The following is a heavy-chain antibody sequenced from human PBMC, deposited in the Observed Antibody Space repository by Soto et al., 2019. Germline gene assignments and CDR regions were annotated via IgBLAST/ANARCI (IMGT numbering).Heavy chain of an antibody. CDR3: ERDGVGSSWIAVARGVGAFDI. J-gene: IGHJ3*02. D-gene: IGHD6-19*01. V-gene: IGHV3-21*01. CDR1: GFTFSSYS. Sequence: EVQLVESGGGLVKPGGSLRLSCAASGFTFSSYSMNWVRQAPGKGLEWVSSINSSSSYIYYADSVKGRFTISRDNAKNSLYPQMNSLRAEDTAVYYCERDGVGSSWIAVARGVGAFDIWGQGTMVTVSS. CDR2: INSSSSYI.